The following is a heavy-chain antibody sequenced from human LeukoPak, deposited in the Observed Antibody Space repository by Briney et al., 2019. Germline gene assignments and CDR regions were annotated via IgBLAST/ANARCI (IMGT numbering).Heavy chain of an antibody. CDR2: TYTSGST. D-gene: IGHD3-9*01. V-gene: IGHV4-61*02. J-gene: IGHJ4*02. Sequence: SQTLSLACTVSGGSISSGGNYWSWIRQPAGKELQWIGRTYTSGSTNYNPSLKSRVTISLDSSKDQFSLKLTSVTAADTAVYYCARDSNGVRIVLRYFDWLSPPLFDYWGQGTLVTVSS. CDR1: GGSISSGGNY. CDR3: ARDSNGVRIVLRYFDWLSPPLFDY.